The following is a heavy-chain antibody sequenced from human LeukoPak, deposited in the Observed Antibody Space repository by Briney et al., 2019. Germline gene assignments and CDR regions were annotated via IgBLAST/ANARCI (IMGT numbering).Heavy chain of an antibody. CDR2: IYYSGST. D-gene: IGHD3-10*01. Sequence: SETLSLTCTVSGGSISSSSYYWGWIRQPPGKGLEWIGSIYYSGSTYYNPSLKSRVTISVGTSKNQFSLKLSSVTAADTAVYYCAREGDYGSGSYGGYYFDYWGQGTLVTVSS. CDR3: AREGDYGSGSYGGYYFDY. CDR1: GGSISSSSYY. V-gene: IGHV4-39*07. J-gene: IGHJ4*02.